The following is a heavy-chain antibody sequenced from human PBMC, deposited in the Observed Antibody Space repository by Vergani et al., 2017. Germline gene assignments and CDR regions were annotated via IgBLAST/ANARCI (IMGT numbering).Heavy chain of an antibody. D-gene: IGHD2-2*02. J-gene: IGHJ3*02. CDR2: ISGSGGST. V-gene: IGHV3-23*01. Sequence: EVQLLESGGGLVQPGGSLRVSCAASGFTFSSYAMSWVRQAPGKGLEWVSAISGSGGSTYYADSVKGRFTISRDNSKNTLYLQMNSLRAEDTAVYYCAKDFCXSTSCYTPPDAFDIWGQGTMVTVSS. CDR3: AKDFCXSTSCYTPPDAFDI. CDR1: GFTFSSYA.